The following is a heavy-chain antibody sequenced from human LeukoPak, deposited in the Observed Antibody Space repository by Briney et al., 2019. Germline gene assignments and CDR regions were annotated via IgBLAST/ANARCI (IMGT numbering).Heavy chain of an antibody. Sequence: GASVTVSCTASGYTFTGYYMHWVRQAPGQGLEWMGWINPNSGGTNYAQKFQGWVTMTRDTSISTAYMELSRLRSDDTAVYYRARAIVGIAVAGNWFDPWGQGTLVTVSS. D-gene: IGHD6-19*01. J-gene: IGHJ5*02. CDR1: GYTFTGYY. CDR2: INPNSGGT. CDR3: ARAIVGIAVAGNWFDP. V-gene: IGHV1-2*04.